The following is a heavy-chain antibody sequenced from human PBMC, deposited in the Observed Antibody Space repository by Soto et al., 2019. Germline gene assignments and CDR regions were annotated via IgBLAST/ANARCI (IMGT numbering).Heavy chain of an antibody. CDR1: GFTFTSSA. J-gene: IGHJ5*02. CDR3: ARVGEYCTGGRCYSSWFDP. CDR2: IVVGSGNT. Sequence: SVKVSCKASGFTFTSSAVQWVRQARGQRLEWIGWIVVGSGNTNYAQKFQERVTITRDMSTSTAYMELSSLRSEDTAVYYCARVGEYCTGGRCYSSWFDPWGQGTLVTVSS. V-gene: IGHV1-58*01. D-gene: IGHD2-15*01.